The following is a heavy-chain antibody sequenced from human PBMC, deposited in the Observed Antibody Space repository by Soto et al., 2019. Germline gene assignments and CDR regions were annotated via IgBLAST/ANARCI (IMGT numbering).Heavy chain of an antibody. V-gene: IGHV2-5*02. J-gene: IGHJ3*02. Sequence: SGPTLVNPTQTLTLTCTFSGFSLSTSGVGVGWIRQPPGKALEWLALIYWDDDKRYSPSLKSRLTITKDTSKNQVVLTMTNMDPVETATYYCAPYCRTTRTLRPDDAFTIWGQATMVTVSS. D-gene: IGHD2-2*01. CDR1: GFSLSTSGVG. CDR2: IYWDDDK. CDR3: APYCRTTRTLRPDDAFTI.